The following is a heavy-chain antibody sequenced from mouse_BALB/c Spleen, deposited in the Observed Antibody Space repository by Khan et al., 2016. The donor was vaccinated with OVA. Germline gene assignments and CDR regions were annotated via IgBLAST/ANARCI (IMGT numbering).Heavy chain of an antibody. Sequence: QVQLKQSGPGLVAPSQTLSITCTVSGFSLSNYGVHWVRQPPGKGLEWLGVIWAGGSTNHNSALMSRLTISQDNSKSQVFLKMNSLQTDDTAMYYGARAFYNGAWFAYWGQGTLVTVSA. CDR1: GFSLSNYG. V-gene: IGHV2-9*02. J-gene: IGHJ3*01. CDR3: ARAFYNGAWFAY. CDR2: IWAGGST. D-gene: IGHD1-3*01.